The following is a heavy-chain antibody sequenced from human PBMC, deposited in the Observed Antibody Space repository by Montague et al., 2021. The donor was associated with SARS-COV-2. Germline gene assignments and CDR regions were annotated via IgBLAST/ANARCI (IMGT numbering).Heavy chain of an antibody. CDR2: IYWDDDK. CDR3: AHVGMACSGGSCYAMIKDWYFDI. CDR1: GFSLSTSGVG. V-gene: IGHV2-5*02. J-gene: IGHJ2*01. D-gene: IGHD2-15*01. Sequence: PALVKPTQTLTLTCTFSGFSLSTSGVGVGWIRQPPGKALEWLALIYWDDDKRYSPSLKSRLTITKDTSKNQVVLTMTNMDPVDTATYYCAHVGMACSGGSCYAMIKDWYFDIWGRGTLVTVSS.